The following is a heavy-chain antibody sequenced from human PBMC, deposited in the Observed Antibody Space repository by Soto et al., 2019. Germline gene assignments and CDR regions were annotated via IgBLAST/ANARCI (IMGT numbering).Heavy chain of an antibody. CDR1: GFTFRSYV. J-gene: IGHJ4*02. V-gene: IGHV3-30*19. Sequence: QVQLVESGGGVVQPGTSLRLSCVGSGFTFRSYVIHWVRQAPGKGLEWVALTSYDGSGKYYGDSGRGRFTISRDNSRNMVNLQMDSRRLEDTALYYCTRWGTRGGLDVWGQGTLVSVSS. CDR2: TSYDGSGK. D-gene: IGHD3-16*01. CDR3: TRWGTRGGLDV.